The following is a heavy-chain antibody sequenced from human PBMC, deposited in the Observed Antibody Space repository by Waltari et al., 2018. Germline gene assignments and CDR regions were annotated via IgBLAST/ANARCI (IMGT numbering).Heavy chain of an antibody. CDR3: ARVLGSSGWYLGYFQH. J-gene: IGHJ1*01. Sequence: VQLVQSGAEVKKPGSSVKVSCKASGGTFSSYASSWVRQAPGQGLEWLGRILPIFGTANYAQKFQGRVTITADKSTSTAYMELSSLRSEDTAVYYCARVLGSSGWYLGYFQHCGQGTLVTVSS. V-gene: IGHV1-69*08. CDR1: GGTFSSYA. D-gene: IGHD6-19*01. CDR2: ILPIFGTA.